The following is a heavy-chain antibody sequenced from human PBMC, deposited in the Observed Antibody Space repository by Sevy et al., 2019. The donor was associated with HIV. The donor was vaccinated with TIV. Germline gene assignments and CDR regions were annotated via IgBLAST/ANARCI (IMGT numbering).Heavy chain of an antibody. CDR1: GVTLRTYW. Sequence: GGSLRLSCAASGVTLRTYWMHWVRQVPGKGLMWVSRINTDSQITSFADSVKGRFTISRENAKNTLYLQMDSLRVEDSAVYFCARGTSGTFGLWGQGTLVTVSS. V-gene: IGHV3-74*01. CDR2: INTDSQIT. CDR3: ARGTSGTFGL. D-gene: IGHD1-26*01. J-gene: IGHJ4*02.